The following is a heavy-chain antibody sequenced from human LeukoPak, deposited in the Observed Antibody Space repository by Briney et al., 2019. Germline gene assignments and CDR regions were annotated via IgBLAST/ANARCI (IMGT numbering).Heavy chain of an antibody. Sequence: SETLSLTCTVSGGSISSYYWSWIRQPPGKGPEWIGYIYYSGSTNYNPSLKSRVTISVDTSKNQFSLKLSSVTAADTAVYYCARDRGLGHDYWGQGTLVTVSS. CDR3: ARDRGLGHDY. CDR1: GGSISSYY. J-gene: IGHJ4*02. V-gene: IGHV4-59*01. D-gene: IGHD3-16*01. CDR2: IYYSGST.